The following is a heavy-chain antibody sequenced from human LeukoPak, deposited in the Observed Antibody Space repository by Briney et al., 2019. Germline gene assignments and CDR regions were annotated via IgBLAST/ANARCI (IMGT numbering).Heavy chain of an antibody. CDR3: AKDRSTTATTFFDY. J-gene: IGHJ4*02. V-gene: IGHV3-23*01. D-gene: IGHD1-1*01. Sequence: GGSLRLSCAASGFTLSSHDMTWVRQAPGRGLEWVSPPRGNGVGTYYADSVKGRFTVSRDNSKNALFLQMNSLRAEDTAVYYCAKDRSTTATTFFDYWGQGTLVTVSS. CDR2: PRGNGVGT. CDR1: GFTLSSHD.